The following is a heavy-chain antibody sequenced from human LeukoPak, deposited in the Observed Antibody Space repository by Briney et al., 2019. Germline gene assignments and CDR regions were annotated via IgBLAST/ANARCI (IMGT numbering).Heavy chain of an antibody. CDR3: ATLTGGDDAFDI. D-gene: IGHD4-23*01. J-gene: IGHJ3*02. CDR2: IYYTGTA. V-gene: IGHV4-59*01. Sequence: SETLSLTCTVSGGSISGYFWSWIRQPPGEGLQFIGYIYYTGTASYNPSLNSRVTMSVDTSKNQFSLKVSSVTAADTAVYYCATLTGGDDAFDIWGQGTMVTVSS. CDR1: GGSISGYF.